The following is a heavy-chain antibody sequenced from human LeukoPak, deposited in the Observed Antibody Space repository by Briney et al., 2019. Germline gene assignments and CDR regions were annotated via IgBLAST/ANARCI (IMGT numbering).Heavy chain of an antibody. J-gene: IGHJ4*02. D-gene: IGHD3-22*01. CDR1: GGSISSYY. Sequence: SETLSLTCTVSGGSISSYYWSWIRQPPGKGLEWIGYIFYSGSANYNPSLKSRVTISVDTSKNQFSLKLSSVTAADTAVYYCARGPYYYDSSGYSSLDYWGQGTLVTVSS. CDR3: ARGPYYYDSSGYSSLDY. CDR2: IFYSGSA. V-gene: IGHV4-59*01.